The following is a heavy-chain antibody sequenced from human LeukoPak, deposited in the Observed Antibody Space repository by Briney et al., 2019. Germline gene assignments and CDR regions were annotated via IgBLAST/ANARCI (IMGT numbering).Heavy chain of an antibody. Sequence: GGSLRLSCAASGFTFSSYWMHWARQAPGKGLVWVSRINSDGSSTSYADSVKGRFTISRDNAKNTLYLQMNSLRAEDTAVYYCARVRTPQLWLDRGHFDYWGQGTLDTVSS. CDR2: INSDGSST. V-gene: IGHV3-74*01. CDR3: ARVRTPQLWLDRGHFDY. CDR1: GFTFSSYW. J-gene: IGHJ4*02. D-gene: IGHD5-18*01.